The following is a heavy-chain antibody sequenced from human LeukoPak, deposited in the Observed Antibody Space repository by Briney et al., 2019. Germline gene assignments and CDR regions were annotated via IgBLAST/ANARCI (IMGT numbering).Heavy chain of an antibody. Sequence: GESLKISGKGSGYSFTSYWIGWVRQMPGKGLEWRGIIYPGDSNAIYSPSFQGQVTISADKSISNAYLQWSSLKASDTAMYYCARQFPRKLWFGRYYYMDVWGKGTTVTVSS. CDR3: ARQFPRKLWFGRYYYMDV. V-gene: IGHV5-51*01. CDR2: IYPGDSNA. J-gene: IGHJ6*03. D-gene: IGHD3-10*01. CDR1: GYSFTSYW.